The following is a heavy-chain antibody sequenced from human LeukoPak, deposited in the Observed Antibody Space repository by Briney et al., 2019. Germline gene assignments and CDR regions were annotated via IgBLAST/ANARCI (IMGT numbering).Heavy chain of an antibody. J-gene: IGHJ4*02. Sequence: GGSLRLSCAASGFTFSSYSMNWVRQAPGKGLEWVSYIRRSSTTIYYADSVKGRFTISRDNAKNLLYLQMNSLRAEDTAVYYCAKDPTSGSALDYWGQGTLVTVSS. CDR2: IRRSSTTI. CDR1: GFTFSSYS. V-gene: IGHV3-48*01. D-gene: IGHD6-25*01. CDR3: AKDPTSGSALDY.